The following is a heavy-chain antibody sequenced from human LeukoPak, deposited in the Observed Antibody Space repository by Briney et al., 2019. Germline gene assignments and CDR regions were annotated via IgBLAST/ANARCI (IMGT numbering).Heavy chain of an antibody. CDR1: GYTFTSYD. CDR3: ARHTAMGNYYYYYMDV. Sequence: ASVKVSCKASGYTFTSYDINWVRQATGQGLEWMGWMNPNSGNTGYAQKFQGRVTITRNTSIGTAYMELSSLRSEDTAVYYCARHTAMGNYYYYYMDVWGKGTTVTVSS. J-gene: IGHJ6*03. V-gene: IGHV1-8*03. D-gene: IGHD5-18*01. CDR2: MNPNSGNT.